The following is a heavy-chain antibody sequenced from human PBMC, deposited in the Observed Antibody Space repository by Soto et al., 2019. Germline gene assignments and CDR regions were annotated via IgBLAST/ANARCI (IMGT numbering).Heavy chain of an antibody. CDR3: ARGSSGWPPRVDY. V-gene: IGHV4-59*01. Sequence: QVQLQESGPGLVKPSETLSLNCTVSGGPISSYYWSWIRQSPGKGLEWIGYIYYSGSTNYNPSLTSRGTTPVDTSKNQFSLELSSVTAADTAVYYCARGSSGWPPRVDYWGQGTLVPVSS. CDR1: GGPISSYY. CDR2: IYYSGST. J-gene: IGHJ4*02. D-gene: IGHD6-19*01.